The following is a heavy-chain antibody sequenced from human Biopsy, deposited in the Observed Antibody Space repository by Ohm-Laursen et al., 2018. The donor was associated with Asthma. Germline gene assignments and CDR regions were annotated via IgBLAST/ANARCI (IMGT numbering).Heavy chain of an antibody. CDR1: GFMFRSFG. Sequence: RSLRLSCAASGFMFRSFGMHWVRQAPGKGLEWVAVISYDGNHKFYEDSVKGRFTISRDNSKNTLYLQMNSLRIEDTAVYYCAKRRGYSGHDNDYWGQGTLVIVSS. D-gene: IGHD5-12*01. V-gene: IGHV3-30*18. J-gene: IGHJ4*02. CDR2: ISYDGNHK. CDR3: AKRRGYSGHDNDY.